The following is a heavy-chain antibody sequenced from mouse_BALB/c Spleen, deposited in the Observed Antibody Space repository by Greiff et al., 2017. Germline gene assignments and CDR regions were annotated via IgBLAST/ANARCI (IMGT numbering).Heavy chain of an antibody. CDR2: INPSTGYT. V-gene: IGHV1-7*01. J-gene: IGHJ3*01. D-gene: IGHD1-1*01. CDR3: ARSGGYYYGSSYAFAY. CDR1: GYTFTSYW. Sequence: LQESGAELAKPGASVKMSCKASGYTFTSYWMHWVKQRPGQGLEWIGYINPSTGYTEYNQKFKDKATLTADKSSSTAYMQLSSLTSEDSAVYYCARSGGYYYGSSYAFAYWGQGTLVTVSA.